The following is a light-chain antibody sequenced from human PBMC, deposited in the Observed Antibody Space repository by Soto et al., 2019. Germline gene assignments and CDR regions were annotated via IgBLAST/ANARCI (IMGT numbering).Light chain of an antibody. V-gene: IGKV1-12*01. CDR2: ASS. J-gene: IGKJ3*01. CDR3: QQANTSPIT. CDR1: QDILSW. Sequence: DIQMTQSPSSVSASVGDTVTITCRASQDILSWLAWYQQKPGEAPRLLIYASSNLQGGVPSRFSGSRSGTDFTLTISSLQPEDFATYYCQQANTSPITFGPGTRLDIK.